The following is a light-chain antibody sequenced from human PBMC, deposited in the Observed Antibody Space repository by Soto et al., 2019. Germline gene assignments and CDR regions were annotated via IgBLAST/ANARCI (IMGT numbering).Light chain of an antibody. Sequence: VSSQYRNSLPGSLGERATISRXSSQSIFYISNNKNSLACFXQKTXXXTKIXXXWGXTRESGVPDRFIGSGSGKDFTLTISGLQAEELAVYYCQQYYSAPTWPFGQGTKVEIK. J-gene: IGKJ1*01. CDR1: QSIFYISNNKNS. V-gene: IGKV4-1*01. CDR2: WGX. CDR3: QQYYSAPTWP.